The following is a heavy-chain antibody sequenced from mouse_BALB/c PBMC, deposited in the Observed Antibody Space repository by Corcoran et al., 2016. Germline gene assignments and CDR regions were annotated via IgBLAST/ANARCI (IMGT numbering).Heavy chain of an antibody. V-gene: IGHV9-1*02. CDR3: AREPYAMDY. CDR2: INTYTGEP. CDR1: GYTFTNYG. J-gene: IGHJ4*01. Sequence: QIQLVQSGPELKKPGETVKISCKASGYTFTNYGMNWVKQAPGKGLKWIGWINTYTGEPTYADDFKGRFAFSLEASASPAYLQINNLKNEDMATYFCAREPYAMDYWGQGTSVTVSS.